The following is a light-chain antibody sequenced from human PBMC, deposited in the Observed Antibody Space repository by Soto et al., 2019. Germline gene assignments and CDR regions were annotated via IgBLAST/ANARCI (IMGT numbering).Light chain of an antibody. CDR2: SAS. V-gene: IGKV1-9*01. Sequence: IHLTQSPSVLSASVGDTVTITCRASQALSNYLAWYQQKPGKAPDLLIYSASTLQSGVPSRFSGSGSETEFSLTIRALQPEDFATYYCQQLSRYPLTFGGGTKV. CDR1: QALSNY. CDR3: QQLSRYPLT. J-gene: IGKJ4*01.